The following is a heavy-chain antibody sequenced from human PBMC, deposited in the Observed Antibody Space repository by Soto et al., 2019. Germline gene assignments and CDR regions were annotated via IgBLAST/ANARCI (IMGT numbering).Heavy chain of an antibody. D-gene: IGHD3-3*01. CDR1: GFTVSSNY. Sequence: EVQLVESGGGLVQPGGSLRLSCAASGFTVSSNYMSWVRQAPGKGLEWVSVIYSGGSTYYADSVKGRFTISRHNSKNTLYLQMNSLGAEDTAVYYCGRVPKYYDFWSAPGRYFDYWGQGTLVTVSS. J-gene: IGHJ4*02. CDR3: GRVPKYYDFWSAPGRYFDY. CDR2: IYSGGST. V-gene: IGHV3-53*04.